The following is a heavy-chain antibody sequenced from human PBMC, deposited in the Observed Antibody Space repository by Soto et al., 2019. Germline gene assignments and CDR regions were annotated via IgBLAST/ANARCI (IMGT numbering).Heavy chain of an antibody. J-gene: IGHJ4*02. CDR3: ARFFGGAAAGPFDY. V-gene: IGHV4-31*03. Sequence: QVQLQESGPGLVKPSQTLSLTCTVSGGSISSGGYYWSWIRQHPGKGLAWIGYICYSGSTYYNPSLNSRVTISVDTPKNQFSLKLSSVTAADTAVYYCARFFGGAAAGPFDYWGQGTLVTVSS. D-gene: IGHD6-13*01. CDR1: GGSISSGGYY. CDR2: ICYSGST.